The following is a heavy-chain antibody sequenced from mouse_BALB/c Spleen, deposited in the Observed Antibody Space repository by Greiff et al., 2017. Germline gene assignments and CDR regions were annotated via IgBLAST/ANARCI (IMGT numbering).Heavy chain of an antibody. D-gene: IGHD2-14*01. Sequence: EVQLQQSGAELVKPGASVKLSCTASGFNIKDTYMHWVKQRPEQGLEWIGRIDPANGNTKYDPKFQGKATITADTSSNTAYLQLSSLTSEDPAVYYYARSEVRDFDYWGQGTTLTVSS. J-gene: IGHJ2*01. V-gene: IGHV14-3*02. CDR3: ARSEVRDFDY. CDR1: GFNIKDTY. CDR2: IDPANGNT.